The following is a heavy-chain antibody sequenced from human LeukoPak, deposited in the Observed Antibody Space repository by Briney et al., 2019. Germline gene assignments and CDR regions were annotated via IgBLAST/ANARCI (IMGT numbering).Heavy chain of an antibody. CDR1: GGSISSYY. CDR3: ARRVRGVISLYYYYGMDA. Sequence: SETLSLTCTVSGGSISSYYWSWIRQPPGKGLEWIGYIYYSGSTNYNPSLKSRVTISVDTSKNQFSLKLSSATAADTAVYYCARRVRGVISLYYYYGMDAWGQGTTVTVSS. J-gene: IGHJ6*02. CDR2: IYYSGST. V-gene: IGHV4-59*08. D-gene: IGHD3-10*01.